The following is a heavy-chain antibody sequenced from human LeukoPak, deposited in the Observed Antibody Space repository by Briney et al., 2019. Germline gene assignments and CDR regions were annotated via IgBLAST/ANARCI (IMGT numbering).Heavy chain of an antibody. CDR3: AREVTAARPSVYYMDV. J-gene: IGHJ6*03. Sequence: GGSLRLSCAASGFTFDDYGMSWVRQAPGKGLEWVSGINWNGGSTGYADSVKGRFTISRDNAKNSLYLQMNNLRAEDTALYYCAREVTAARPSVYYMDVWGKGTTVTVSS. CDR2: INWNGGST. CDR1: GFTFDDYG. V-gene: IGHV3-20*04. D-gene: IGHD6-6*01.